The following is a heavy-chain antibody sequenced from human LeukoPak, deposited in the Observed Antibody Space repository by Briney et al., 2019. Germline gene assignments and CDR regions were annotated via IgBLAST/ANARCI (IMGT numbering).Heavy chain of an antibody. V-gene: IGHV4-34*01. D-gene: IGHD2-2*01. CDR2: ITHSGGT. J-gene: IGHJ4*02. CDR1: VASFSAYY. CDR3: APYASDY. Sequence: PSETLSLTCAGYVASFSAYYWSWVRKTPGKGLEWIGEITHSGGTHYNPSLKSRVTISLDTSKNQFSLKLSSVTAADTAVYYCAPYASDYWGQGTLVTVSS.